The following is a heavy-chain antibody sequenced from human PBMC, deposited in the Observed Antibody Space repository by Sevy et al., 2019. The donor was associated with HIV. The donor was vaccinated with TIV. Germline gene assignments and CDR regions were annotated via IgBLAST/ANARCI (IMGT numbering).Heavy chain of an antibody. CDR1: GFTFNYYG. J-gene: IGHJ6*02. CDR3: AKDRVVVVPAAPGLGYYYGMDV. V-gene: IGHV3-30*02. D-gene: IGHD2-2*01. Sequence: GGSLRLSCAASGFTFNYYGMYWVRQAPGKGLEWVSFIRYDGSNKDYADSVKGRFTISRENSKNTVYLQMNSLRGEETAVYHWAKDRVVVVPAAPGLGYYYGMDVWGQGTTVTVSS. CDR2: IRYDGSNK.